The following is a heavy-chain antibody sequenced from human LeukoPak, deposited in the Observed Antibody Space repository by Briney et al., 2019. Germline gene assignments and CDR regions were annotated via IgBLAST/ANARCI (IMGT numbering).Heavy chain of an antibody. Sequence: GGSLRLSCAASGFTFSSYAMTWVRQAPGKGLEWVSSINYSGSGTFYADSVKGRFTISRDNSKDTLYLQMNNLRVEDMAVYYCAKEEYDSGWYKWFGPWGQGTLVTVSS. CDR3: AKEEYDSGWYKWFGP. CDR1: GFTFSSYA. CDR2: INYSGSGT. J-gene: IGHJ5*02. V-gene: IGHV3-23*01. D-gene: IGHD6-19*01.